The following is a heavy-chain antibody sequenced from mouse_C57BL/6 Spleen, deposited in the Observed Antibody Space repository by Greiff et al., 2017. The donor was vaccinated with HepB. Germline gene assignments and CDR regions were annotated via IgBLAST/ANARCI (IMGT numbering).Heavy chain of an antibody. CDR2: SRNKANDYTT. V-gene: IGHV7-1*01. J-gene: IGHJ1*03. Sequence: EVHLVESGGGLVQSGRSLRLSCATSGFTFSDFYMEWVRQAPGKGLEWIAASRNKANDYTTEYSASVKGRFIVSRDTSESTLYLQMNALRAEDTAIYSCASDADTTVVENWYFDVWGTGTTVTVSS. CDR3: ASDADTTVVENWYFDV. D-gene: IGHD1-1*01. CDR1: GFTFSDFY.